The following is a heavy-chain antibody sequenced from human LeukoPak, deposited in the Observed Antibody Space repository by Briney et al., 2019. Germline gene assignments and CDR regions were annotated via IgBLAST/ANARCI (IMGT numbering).Heavy chain of an antibody. CDR2: IKQDGGEK. J-gene: IGHJ1*01. Sequence: GGSLRLSSAACGFTFNTFWMCWVRQAPGKGPEWVANIKQDGGEKHYVDSVKGRFTISRDNVESSLYLQMNSLTAEDTAVYYCARDNGGTGWLHSGQGTLVTVSS. D-gene: IGHD6-19*01. CDR1: GFTFNTFW. V-gene: IGHV3-7*05. CDR3: ARDNGGTGWLH.